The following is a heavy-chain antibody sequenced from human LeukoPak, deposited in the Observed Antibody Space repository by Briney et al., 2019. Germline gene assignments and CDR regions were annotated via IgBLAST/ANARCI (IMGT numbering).Heavy chain of an antibody. D-gene: IGHD3-10*01. CDR3: ARLWFGELEGALDY. CDR2: IYWRGST. V-gene: IGHV4-30-2*01. CDR1: GGSIGSDGYY. Sequence: PSETLSLTCTVSGGSIGSDGYYWSWIRQPPGKGLEWIGYIYWRGSTYYNPSLKSRVTISEDRSKNQFSLKLSSVTAADTAVYYCARLWFGELEGALDYWGQGTLVTVSS. J-gene: IGHJ4*02.